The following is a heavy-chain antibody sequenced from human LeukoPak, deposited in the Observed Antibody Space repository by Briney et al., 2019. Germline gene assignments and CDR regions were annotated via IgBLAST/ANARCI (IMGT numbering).Heavy chain of an antibody. CDR2: TRNKANSYTT. D-gene: IGHD3-10*01. CDR3: ARGSGSRFDP. J-gene: IGHJ5*02. V-gene: IGHV3-72*01. Sequence: PGGSLRLSCAASGFTFSDHYMDWVRQAPGKGLEWVGRTRNKANSYTTEYAASVKGRFTISRDDSKNSLYLQMNSLKTEDTAVYYCARGSGSRFDPWGQGTLVTVSS. CDR1: GFTFSDHY.